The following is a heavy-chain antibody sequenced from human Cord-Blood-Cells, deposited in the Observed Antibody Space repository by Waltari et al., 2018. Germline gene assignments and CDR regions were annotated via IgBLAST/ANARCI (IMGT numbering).Heavy chain of an antibody. CDR2: IYTSRRT. D-gene: IGHD1-7*01. CDR3: ARVYNWNYYFDY. Sequence: QVQLQESGPGLVKPSQTLSLTCTVSGGSISSGSYYWSWIRQPAGKGLEWIGYIYTSRRTNYNPSLKSRVTISVDTSKNQFSLKLSSVTAADTAVYYCARVYNWNYYFDYWGQGTLVTVSS. V-gene: IGHV4-61*09. J-gene: IGHJ4*02. CDR1: GGSISSGSYY.